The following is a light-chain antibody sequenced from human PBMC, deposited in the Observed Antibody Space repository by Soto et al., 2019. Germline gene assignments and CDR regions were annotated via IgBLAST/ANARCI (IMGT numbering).Light chain of an antibody. CDR1: QGISSY. CDR2: AAS. Sequence: AIRMTQAPSSLSASTGDRVTITCRASQGISSYLAWYQQKPGNAPKLLIYAASTLQSGVPSRFSGSGSGTDFTLTISCLQSEDFATYYCQQYYRYPRTVGQGTKVDSK. CDR3: QQYYRYPRT. J-gene: IGKJ1*01. V-gene: IGKV1-8*01.